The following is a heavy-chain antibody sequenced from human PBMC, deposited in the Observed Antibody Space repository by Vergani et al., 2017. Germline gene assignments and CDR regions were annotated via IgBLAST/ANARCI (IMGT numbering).Heavy chain of an antibody. D-gene: IGHD3-3*01. CDR3: ARHPTIFGVVIRY. CDR2: IYHSGST. J-gene: IGHJ4*02. CDR1: GYSISSGYY. V-gene: IGHV4-38-2*01. Sequence: QVQLQQWGAGLLKPSETLSLTCAVSGYSISSGYYWGWIRQPPGKGLEWIGSIYHSGSTYYNPSLKSRVTISVDTSKNQFSLKLSSVTAADTAVYYCARHPTIFGVVIRYWGQGTLVTVSS.